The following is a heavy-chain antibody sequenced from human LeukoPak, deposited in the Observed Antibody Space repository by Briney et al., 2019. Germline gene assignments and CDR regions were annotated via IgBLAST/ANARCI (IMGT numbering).Heavy chain of an antibody. CDR2: ISYDGSNK. Sequence: GGSLRLSCAASGFTFSSHAMLWVRQAPGKGLGWVAVISYDGSNKNYADSVKGRFTISRDNSKNTLYLQMNSLRAEDTAVYYCARDRYDILTGYPKVYGMDVWGQGTTVTVSS. CDR3: ARDRYDILTGYPKVYGMDV. CDR1: GFTFSSHA. D-gene: IGHD3-9*01. V-gene: IGHV3-30-3*01. J-gene: IGHJ6*02.